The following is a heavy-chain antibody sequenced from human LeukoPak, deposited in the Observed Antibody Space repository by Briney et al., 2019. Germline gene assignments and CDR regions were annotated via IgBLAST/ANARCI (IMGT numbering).Heavy chain of an antibody. CDR1: GLTFSSYG. Sequence: GGSLRLSCAASGLTFSSYGMHWVRQAPGKGLEWVAFIRYDGSNKYYADSVKGRFTISRDNSKNTLYLQMNSLRVEDTAVYYCAREGGTVEIGEFDYWGLGTLVTVSS. V-gene: IGHV3-30*02. D-gene: IGHD1-7*01. CDR3: AREGGTVEIGEFDY. J-gene: IGHJ4*02. CDR2: IRYDGSNK.